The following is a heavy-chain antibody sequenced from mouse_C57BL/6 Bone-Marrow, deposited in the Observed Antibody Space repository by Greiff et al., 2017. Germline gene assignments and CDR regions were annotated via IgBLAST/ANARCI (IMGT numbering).Heavy chain of an antibody. D-gene: IGHD2-3*01. CDR2: LDPSDSYT. CDR3: AREGYDGYYWFAY. V-gene: IGHV1-69*01. CDR1: GYTFTSYW. J-gene: IGHJ3*01. Sequence: QVQLQQPGAELVMPGASVKLSCKASGYTFTSYWMHWVKPRPGQGLEWIGELDPSDSYTNYNQKFKGKSTLTVDKSSSTAYMQLSSLTSEDSAVYYCAREGYDGYYWFAYWGQGTLVTVAA.